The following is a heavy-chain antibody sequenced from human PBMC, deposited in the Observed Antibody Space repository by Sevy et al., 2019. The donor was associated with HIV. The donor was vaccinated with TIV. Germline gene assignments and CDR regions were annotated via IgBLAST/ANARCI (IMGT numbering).Heavy chain of an antibody. CDR1: GASISSTDYY. Sequence: SETLSLTCSVSGASISSTDYYWGWIRQSPGKGLEWIASIRHGARPFYHPSLKSRVTISADTSKNQFSLKLSSVTAADTSIYYCVGPKLTYSSGWHYFDYWGQGTVVTVSS. V-gene: IGHV4-39*01. D-gene: IGHD6-19*01. CDR3: VGPKLTYSSGWHYFDY. CDR2: IRHGARP. J-gene: IGHJ4*02.